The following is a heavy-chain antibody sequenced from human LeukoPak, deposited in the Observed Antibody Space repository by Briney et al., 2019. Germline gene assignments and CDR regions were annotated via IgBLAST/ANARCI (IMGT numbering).Heavy chain of an antibody. CDR1: GFSFRSHG. V-gene: IGHV3-23*01. Sequence: GGTLRLSCAASGFSFRSHGMNWVRQAPGKGLEWVSGISPRGDITYYKDSVRGRFTTSRDNSKNTVYLQMNSLRAEDTAVYYCAIHTWDVWGKGTTVTISS. CDR3: AIHTWDV. J-gene: IGHJ6*04. CDR2: ISPRGDIT. D-gene: IGHD5-18*01.